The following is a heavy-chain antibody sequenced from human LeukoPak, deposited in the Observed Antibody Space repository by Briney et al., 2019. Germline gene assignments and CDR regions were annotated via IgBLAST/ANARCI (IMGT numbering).Heavy chain of an antibody. Sequence: XXTLSLTCAVYGGSFSGYYWSWIRQPPGKGLEWIGEINHSGSTNYNPSLKSRVTTSVDTSKNQFSLKLSSVTAADTAVYYCARAPSVYYYDSSGYHSLDWFDPWGQGTLVTVSS. CDR1: GGSFSGYY. D-gene: IGHD3-22*01. CDR3: ARAPSVYYYDSSGYHSLDWFDP. V-gene: IGHV4-34*01. CDR2: INHSGST. J-gene: IGHJ5*02.